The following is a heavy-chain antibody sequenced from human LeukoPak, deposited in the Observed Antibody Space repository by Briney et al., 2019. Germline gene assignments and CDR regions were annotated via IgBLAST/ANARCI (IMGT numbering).Heavy chain of an antibody. CDR3: AEAGYYDILTGFN. D-gene: IGHD3-9*01. CDR2: IRYDGSNK. CDR1: GFTFSSYG. Sequence: PGGSLRLSCAASGFTFSSYGMHWVRQAPGKGLEWVAFIRYDGSNKYYADSVKGRFTISRDNSKNTLYLQMNSLRAEDTAVYYCAEAGYYDILTGFNWGQGTLVTVSS. V-gene: IGHV3-30*02. J-gene: IGHJ4*02.